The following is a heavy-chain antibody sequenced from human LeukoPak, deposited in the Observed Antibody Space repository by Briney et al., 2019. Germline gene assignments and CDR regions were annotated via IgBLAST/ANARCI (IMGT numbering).Heavy chain of an antibody. Sequence: SVKVSCKASGGTFSSYAISWVRQAPGQGLEWMGGIIPIFGTANYAQKFQGRVTITADKSTSTAYMELSSLRSEDTAVYYCARDGYYYDSSGYSVGFDYWGQGTLVTVSS. CDR3: ARDGYYYDSSGYSVGFDY. J-gene: IGHJ4*02. CDR2: IIPIFGTA. CDR1: GGTFSSYA. D-gene: IGHD3-22*01. V-gene: IGHV1-69*06.